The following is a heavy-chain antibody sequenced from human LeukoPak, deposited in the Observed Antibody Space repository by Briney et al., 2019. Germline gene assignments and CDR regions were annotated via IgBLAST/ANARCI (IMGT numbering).Heavy chain of an antibody. J-gene: IGHJ4*02. CDR3: ARDLNTARFDY. CDR2: IYGSGSP. Sequence: PGGPLRLSCVASGFAITSNYMNWVRKAPGKGLEWVSAIYGSGSPYYADSVKGRFTISRDTSNNTLYIQMNSLRAEDTAVYYCARDLNTARFDYWGQGTLVTVSS. CDR1: GFAITSNY. D-gene: IGHD5-18*01. V-gene: IGHV3-66*01.